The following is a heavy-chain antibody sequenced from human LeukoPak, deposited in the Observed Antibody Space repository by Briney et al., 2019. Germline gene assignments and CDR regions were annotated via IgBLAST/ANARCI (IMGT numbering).Heavy chain of an antibody. V-gene: IGHV4-34*01. J-gene: IGHJ6*02. CDR3: AREVDTVTTSYYGMDV. D-gene: IGHD4-17*01. CDR2: INHSGST. CDR1: GGSISSYY. Sequence: SETLSLTRSVSGGSISSYYWSWIRQPPGKGLEWIGEINHSGSTNYNPSLKSRVTISVDTSKNQFSLKLSSVTAADTAVYYCAREVDTVTTSYYGMDVWGQGTTVTVSS.